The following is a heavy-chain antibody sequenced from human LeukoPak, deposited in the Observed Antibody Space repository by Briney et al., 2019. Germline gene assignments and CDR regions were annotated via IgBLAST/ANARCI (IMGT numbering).Heavy chain of an antibody. Sequence: PGGSLRLSCATSGFTLSNYYMSWIRQAPGKGLEWVSYISRGDGPMYYADSVKGRFTISRDNAKNSLYLQMNSLRAEDTAVYYCARRDWFLDYWGQGTLVTVSS. CDR3: ARRDWFLDY. CDR1: GFTLSNYY. J-gene: IGHJ4*02. CDR2: ISRGDGPM. V-gene: IGHV3-11*04. D-gene: IGHD3-3*01.